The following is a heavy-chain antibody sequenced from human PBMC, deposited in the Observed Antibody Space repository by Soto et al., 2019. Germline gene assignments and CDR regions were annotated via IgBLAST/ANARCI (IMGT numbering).Heavy chain of an antibody. CDR3: ARAAGYVDGYLSGFNY. CDR2: IYYSGST. V-gene: IGHV4-31*03. Sequence: SETRSFTGTVCGDSIIRGGYYWSWIRQHPRKGVDWIGYIYYSGSTDYNPYLKSRLTISIDTSKNQFSLRLSPVTAADTAVSYCARAAGYVDGYLSGFNYWGKAALDTVS. J-gene: IGHJ4*02. D-gene: IGHD5-12*01. CDR1: GDSIIRGGYY.